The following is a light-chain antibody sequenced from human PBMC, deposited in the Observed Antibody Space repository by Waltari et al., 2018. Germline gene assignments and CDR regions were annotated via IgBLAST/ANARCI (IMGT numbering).Light chain of an antibody. J-gene: IGLJ2*01. CDR2: EVS. Sequence: QSALTQPASVSGSPGQSITISCTGSSSDVGSYNHVSWYQQRPNKAPEVIIYEVSKRPSGLSNRFSGAKSGNTASLTISGLQAEDEADYYCCSYAGSSSFVIFGAGTKLTVL. CDR3: CSYAGSSSFVI. CDR1: SSDVGSYNH. V-gene: IGLV2-23*02.